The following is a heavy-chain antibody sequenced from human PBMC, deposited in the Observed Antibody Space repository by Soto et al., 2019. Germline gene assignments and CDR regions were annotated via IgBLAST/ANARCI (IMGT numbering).Heavy chain of an antibody. CDR2: ISPGNGNT. Sequence: VASVKVSCKASGYTFTSYGINWVRQAPGRGLEWMGWISPGNGNTKYSQQFQGRVIIDRDTSASTAYMELSSLRSEDTAVYYCARGGYFDSSNYLAYWGLGTLVTVSS. CDR1: GYTFTSYG. J-gene: IGHJ4*02. CDR3: ARGGYFDSSNYLAY. D-gene: IGHD3-22*01. V-gene: IGHV1-3*01.